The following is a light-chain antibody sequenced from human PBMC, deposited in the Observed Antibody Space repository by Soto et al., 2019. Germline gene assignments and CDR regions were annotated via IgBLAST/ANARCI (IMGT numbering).Light chain of an antibody. V-gene: IGLV1-44*01. J-gene: IGLJ2*01. Sequence: QSVLTQPPSASGTPGQRVTISCSGSNSNIGSNTVNWYQQLPGTAPKLLIYSNNQRPSGVPGRFSDSKSGTSASLAISGLHSEDEADYYCASWDDSLNGVVFGGGTQLTVL. CDR3: ASWDDSLNGVV. CDR1: NSNIGSNT. CDR2: SNN.